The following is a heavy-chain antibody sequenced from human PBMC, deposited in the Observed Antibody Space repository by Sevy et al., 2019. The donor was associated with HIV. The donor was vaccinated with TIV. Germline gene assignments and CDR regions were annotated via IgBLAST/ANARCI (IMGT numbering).Heavy chain of an antibody. V-gene: IGHV4-39*01. CDR1: GGSISSSSYD. D-gene: IGHD2-15*01. J-gene: IGHJ4*02. CDR3: ARHGGIVARAFDY. Sequence: WETLSLTCTVSGGSISSSSYDWGWIRQPPEKGLEWIGRIYYSGSTYYNPSLKSRVTISVDTSKNQFSLKLSSVTAADTAVYYCARHGGIVARAFDYWGQGTLVTVSS. CDR2: IYYSGST.